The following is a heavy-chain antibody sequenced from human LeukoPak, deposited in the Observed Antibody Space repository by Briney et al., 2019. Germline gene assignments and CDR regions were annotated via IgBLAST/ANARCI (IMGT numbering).Heavy chain of an antibody. CDR3: ASFKGSDAFDI. V-gene: IGHV3-48*03. D-gene: IGHD1-26*01. CDR1: GFSLGSYE. CDR2: ISISGSTI. Sequence: GGSLRLSCAASGFSLGSYEMNWVRQAPGKGLEWVSYISISGSTIYYADSVKGRFTISRDNAKNTLYLQMNSLRAEDTAVYYCASFKGSDAFDIWGQGTMVTVSS. J-gene: IGHJ3*02.